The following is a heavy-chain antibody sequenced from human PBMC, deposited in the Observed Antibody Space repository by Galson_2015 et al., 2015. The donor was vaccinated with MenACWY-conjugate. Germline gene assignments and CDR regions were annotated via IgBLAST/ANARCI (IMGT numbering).Heavy chain of an antibody. D-gene: IGHD2-15*01. CDR3: ARESSYCAGGTCGYF. V-gene: IGHV4-39*07. CDR2: VFYNGTT. J-gene: IGHJ4*02. CDR1: GAPITSSDYF. Sequence: ETLSLTCTASGAPITSSDYFGSWIRQSPGKGLEWIGTVFYNGTTYYNPPLKSRVTISVDTSKHQISLNLHSATSADTAVYYCARESSYCAGGTCGYFWGQGALVTVSS.